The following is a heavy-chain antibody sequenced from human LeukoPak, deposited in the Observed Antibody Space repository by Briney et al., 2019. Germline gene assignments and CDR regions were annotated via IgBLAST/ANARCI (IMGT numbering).Heavy chain of an antibody. V-gene: IGHV3-15*01. Sequence: GGSLRLSCAASGFTFSNAWMSWVRQAPGKGLEWVGRIKSKTDGGTTDYAAPVKGRFTISRDDSKNTLYLQMNSLKTEDTAVYYCTTGRSYCDSSGYYLGDGAFDIWGQGTMVTVSS. J-gene: IGHJ3*02. D-gene: IGHD3-22*01. CDR1: GFTFSNAW. CDR3: TTGRSYCDSSGYYLGDGAFDI. CDR2: IKSKTDGGTT.